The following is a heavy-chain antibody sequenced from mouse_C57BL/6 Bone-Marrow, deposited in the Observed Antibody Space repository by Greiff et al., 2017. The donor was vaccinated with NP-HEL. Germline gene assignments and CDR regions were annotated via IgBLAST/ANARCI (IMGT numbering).Heavy chain of an antibody. D-gene: IGHD4-1*01. CDR3: ARVDWDWFAD. J-gene: IGHJ3*01. Sequence: QVQLQQPGAELVQPGASVKLSCKASGYTFTSYWMHWVKQRPGRGLEWIGRIDPNSGGTKYNEKFKSKATLTVDKPSSTAYMQLSSLTSEDSAVYDCARVDWDWFADWGQGTLVTVSA. V-gene: IGHV1-72*01. CDR2: IDPNSGGT. CDR1: GYTFTSYW.